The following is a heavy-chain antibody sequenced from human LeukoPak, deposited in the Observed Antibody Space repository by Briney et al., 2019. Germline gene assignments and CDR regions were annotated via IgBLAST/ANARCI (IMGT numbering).Heavy chain of an antibody. V-gene: IGHV3-20*04. D-gene: IGHD1-1*01. Sequence: GGSPRLSCAASGFTLSNNWMHWVRQAPGKGLEWVSGINWNGGSTGYADSVKGRFTISRDNAKNSLYLQMNSLRAEDTALYYCARVESGTTRTRTYYYYYMDVWGKGTTVTVSS. CDR1: GFTLSNNW. J-gene: IGHJ6*03. CDR3: ARVESGTTRTRTYYYYYMDV. CDR2: INWNGGST.